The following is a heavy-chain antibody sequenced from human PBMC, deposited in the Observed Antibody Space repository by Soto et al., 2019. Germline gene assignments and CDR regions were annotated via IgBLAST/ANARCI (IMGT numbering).Heavy chain of an antibody. J-gene: IGHJ4*02. V-gene: IGHV4-39*01. CDR2: IYYSGST. CDR1: GGSISSSSYY. CDR3: ARQGTYCSGGSWYYSDY. D-gene: IGHD2-15*01. Sequence: QLQLQESGPGLVKPSETLSLTCTVSGGSISSSSYYWGWIRQPPGKGLEWIGSIYYSGSTYYNPSLKSRVTISVDTSKNQYSLKLSSVTAADTAVYYCARQGTYCSGGSWYYSDYWGQGTLVTVSS.